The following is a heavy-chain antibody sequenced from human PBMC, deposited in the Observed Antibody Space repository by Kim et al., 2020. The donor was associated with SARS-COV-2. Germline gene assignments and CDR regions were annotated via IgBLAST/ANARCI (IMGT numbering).Heavy chain of an antibody. CDR3: ARRSSSWYDGGMDV. V-gene: IGHV4-39*07. CDR2: IYYSGST. CDR1: GGSISSSSYY. D-gene: IGHD6-13*01. Sequence: SETLSLTCTVSGGSISSSSYYWGWIRQPPGKGLEWIGSIYYSGSTYYNPSLKSRVTISVDTSKNQFSLKLSSVTAADTAVYYCARRSSSWYDGGMDVWGQGTTVTVSS. J-gene: IGHJ6*02.